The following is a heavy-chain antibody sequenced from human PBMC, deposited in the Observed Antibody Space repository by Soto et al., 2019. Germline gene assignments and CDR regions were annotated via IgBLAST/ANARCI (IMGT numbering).Heavy chain of an antibody. D-gene: IGHD3-10*01. Sequence: XETLSLTCIVAGCSINNYYWSWIRQSPGKGLEWIGYIYYSGGTNYNPSLKSRVTISVDTSKNQFSLKLNSVTAADTAVYYCARITDYYGSGSYNWFDHWGQGTLVTVSS. CDR2: IYYSGGT. J-gene: IGHJ5*02. CDR1: GCSINNYY. V-gene: IGHV4-59*13. CDR3: ARITDYYGSGSYNWFDH.